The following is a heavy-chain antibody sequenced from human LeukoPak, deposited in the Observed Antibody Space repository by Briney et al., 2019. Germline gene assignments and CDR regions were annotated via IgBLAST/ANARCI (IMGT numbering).Heavy chain of an antibody. Sequence: SETLSLTCTVSGGSIRSYYWSWIRQPPGKGLEWIGEINHSGSTNYNPSLKSRVTISVDTSKNQFSLKLSSVTAADTAVYYCARVGGANFDYWGQGTLVTVSS. CDR1: GGSIRSYY. J-gene: IGHJ4*02. D-gene: IGHD3-3*01. V-gene: IGHV4-34*01. CDR3: ARVGGANFDY. CDR2: INHSGST.